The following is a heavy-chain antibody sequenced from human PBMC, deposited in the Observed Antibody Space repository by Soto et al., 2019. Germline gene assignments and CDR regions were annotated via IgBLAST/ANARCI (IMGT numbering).Heavy chain of an antibody. D-gene: IGHD3-10*01. CDR1: GIPVSSNY. Sequence: EVQLVESGGGLVQPGGSLRLSCAASGIPVSSNYMTWVRQAPGKGLEWVSVLHSGGDTYYANSVKGRFTISSHDSTTTLLLQMTSLTPEATAVYYFARDGPYYSASRMDVWGQGTTVTVSS. CDR3: ARDGPYYSASRMDV. J-gene: IGHJ6*02. V-gene: IGHV3-53*04. CDR2: LHSGGDT.